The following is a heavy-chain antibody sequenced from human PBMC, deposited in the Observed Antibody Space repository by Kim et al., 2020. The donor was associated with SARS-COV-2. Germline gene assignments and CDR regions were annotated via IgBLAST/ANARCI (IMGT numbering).Heavy chain of an antibody. J-gene: IGHJ3*02. D-gene: IGHD3-22*01. CDR3: TTDLNYDSSGYYYVRAFDI. V-gene: IGHV3-15*01. Sequence: GRFTISRDDSKNTLYLQMNSLKTEDTAVYYCTTDLNYDSSGYYYVRAFDIWGQGTMVTVSS.